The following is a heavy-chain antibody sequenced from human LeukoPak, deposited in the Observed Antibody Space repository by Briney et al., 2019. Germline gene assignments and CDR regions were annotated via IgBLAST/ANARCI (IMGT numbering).Heavy chain of an antibody. CDR1: GYSISSGYN. CDR2: IYHSGST. D-gene: IGHD3-22*01. Sequence: SETLSLTCTVSGYSISSGYNWGWIRQPPGKGLEWIGSIYHSGSTYYNASLKSRVTISVDTSKNQFSLKLSSVTAADTAVYYCARDPYSIVVVSFDYWGQGTLVTVSS. CDR3: ARDPYSIVVVSFDY. J-gene: IGHJ4*02. V-gene: IGHV4-38-2*02.